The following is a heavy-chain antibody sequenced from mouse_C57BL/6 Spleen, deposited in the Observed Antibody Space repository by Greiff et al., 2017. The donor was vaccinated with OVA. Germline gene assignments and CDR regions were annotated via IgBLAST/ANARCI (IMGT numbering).Heavy chain of an antibody. D-gene: IGHD2-4*01. CDR1: GYSITSGYY. CDR3: AREDDYDDYFDY. CDR2: ISYDGSN. J-gene: IGHJ2*01. Sequence: EVKVEESGPGLVKPSQSLSLTCSVTGYSITSGYYWNWNRQFPGNKLEWMGYISYDGSNNYNPSLKNRISITRDTSKNQFFLKLNSVTTEDTATYYCAREDDYDDYFDYWGQGTTLTVSS. V-gene: IGHV3-6*01.